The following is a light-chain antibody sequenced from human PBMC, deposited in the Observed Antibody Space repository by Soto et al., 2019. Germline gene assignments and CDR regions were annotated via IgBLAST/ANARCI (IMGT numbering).Light chain of an antibody. Sequence: HSALTQPPSVSGAPWRRLTISCTGSSSNISPGYDVHWYQQLPGTAPKLLIFGNTNRPSGVPDRFSGSKSGTSASLAITGLQAEDEADYYCQSYDSSLSGWVFGGGTKVTVL. CDR2: GNT. V-gene: IGLV1-40*01. J-gene: IGLJ3*02. CDR1: SSNISPGYD. CDR3: QSYDSSLSGWV.